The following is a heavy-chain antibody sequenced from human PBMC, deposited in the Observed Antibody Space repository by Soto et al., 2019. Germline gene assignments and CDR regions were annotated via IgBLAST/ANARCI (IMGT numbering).Heavy chain of an antibody. J-gene: IGHJ5*02. CDR2: ISAYNGNT. Sequence: ASVKVSCKASGYTFTSYGISWVRQAPGQGLEWMGWISAYNGNTNYAQKLQGRVTMTTDTSTSTAYMELRSLRSDDTAVYYCARDHKGYSSTGVFDPWGQGTLGTVSS. CDR1: GYTFTSYG. CDR3: ARDHKGYSSTGVFDP. V-gene: IGHV1-18*01. D-gene: IGHD6-13*01.